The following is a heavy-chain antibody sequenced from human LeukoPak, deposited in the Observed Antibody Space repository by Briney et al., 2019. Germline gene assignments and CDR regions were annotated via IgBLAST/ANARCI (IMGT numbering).Heavy chain of an antibody. CDR1: GGSISSYY. J-gene: IGHJ6*02. CDR3: ARGPDYDFWSGYCTGYYYYGMDV. CDR2: IYYSGST. Sequence: PSETLSLTCTVSGGSISSYYWSWIRQPPGKGLEWIGYIYYSGSTNYNPSLKSRVTISVDTSKNQFSLKLSSVTAADTAVYYCARGPDYDFWSGYCTGYYYYGMDVWGQGTTVTVPS. D-gene: IGHD3-3*01. V-gene: IGHV4-59*01.